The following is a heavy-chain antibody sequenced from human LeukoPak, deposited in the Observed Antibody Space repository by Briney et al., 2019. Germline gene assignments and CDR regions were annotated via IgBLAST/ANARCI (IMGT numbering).Heavy chain of an antibody. D-gene: IGHD1-14*01. J-gene: IGHJ3*02. CDR1: GYTFTSYD. CDR3: ARGPTVPLLRKTEDLDAFDI. V-gene: IGHV1-8*03. CDR2: MNPNSGNT. Sequence: GASVKVSCKASGYTFTSYDINWVRQATGQGLEWVGWMNPNSGNTGYAQKFQGRVTITRNTSISTAYMELSSLRSEDTAVYYCARGPTVPLLRKTEDLDAFDIWGQGTMVTVSS.